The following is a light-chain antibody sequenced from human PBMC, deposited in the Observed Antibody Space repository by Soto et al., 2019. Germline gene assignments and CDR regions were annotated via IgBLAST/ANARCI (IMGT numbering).Light chain of an antibody. V-gene: IGKV3-15*01. CDR2: GAF. Sequence: EVVMTQSPATPSVSPGERATLTCRASQTVSSNLAWYQQKPGQAPRLLIYGAFTRATGIPARFSGDRSGTEFTLTISSLQSEDFAVYYCHQYNNWPYTFGQGTKLEIK. J-gene: IGKJ2*01. CDR1: QTVSSN. CDR3: HQYNNWPYT.